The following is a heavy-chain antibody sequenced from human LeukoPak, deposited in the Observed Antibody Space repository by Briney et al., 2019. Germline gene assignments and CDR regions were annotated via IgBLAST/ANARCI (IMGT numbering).Heavy chain of an antibody. CDR2: IYSGGST. J-gene: IGHJ4*02. CDR1: GFTVSSNY. CDR3: ARELAYCGGDCPRAGVDY. D-gene: IGHD2-21*02. V-gene: IGHV3-66*01. Sequence: PGGSLRLSCAASGFTVSSNYMSWVRQAPGKGLEWVSVIYSGGSTYYADSVKGRFTISRDNSKNTLYLQMNSLRAEDTAVYYCARELAYCGGDCPRAGVDYWGQGTLVTVSS.